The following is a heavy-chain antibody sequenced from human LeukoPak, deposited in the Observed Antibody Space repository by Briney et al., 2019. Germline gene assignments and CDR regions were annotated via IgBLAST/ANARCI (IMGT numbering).Heavy chain of an antibody. CDR3: TTDVCGGDCYMFDY. CDR1: GFTFSNAW. D-gene: IGHD2-21*02. V-gene: IGHV3-15*07. Sequence: GGSLRLSCAASGFTFSNAWMNWVRQAPGKGLEWVGRIKSKTDGGTTDYAAPVKGRFTISRDDSKNTLYLQMNSLKTEDTAVYYCTTDVCGGDCYMFDYWGQGTQVTVSS. J-gene: IGHJ4*02. CDR2: IKSKTDGGTT.